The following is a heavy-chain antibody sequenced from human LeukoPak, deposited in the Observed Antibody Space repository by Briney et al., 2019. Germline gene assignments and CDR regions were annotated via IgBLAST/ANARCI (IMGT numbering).Heavy chain of an antibody. D-gene: IGHD3-22*01. CDR1: GYTFTTYY. CDR2: INPSGSST. J-gene: IGHJ5*02. V-gene: IGHV1-46*01. Sequence: ASVKVSCKASGYTFTTYYMHWVRRAPGQGLEWMGIINPSGSSTTYAQKFQGRVTMTRDTSTSTVYMELSSLRSEDTATYYCARGPPGRVYDSSKKGLFDPWGQGTLVTVSS. CDR3: ARGPPGRVYDSSKKGLFDP.